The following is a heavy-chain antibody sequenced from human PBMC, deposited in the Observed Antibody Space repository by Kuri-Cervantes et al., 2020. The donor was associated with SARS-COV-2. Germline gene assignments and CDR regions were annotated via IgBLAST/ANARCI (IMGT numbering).Heavy chain of an antibody. V-gene: IGHV1-2*04. CDR1: GYTFTGYY. CDR3: ARFRITMRGFDP. CDR2: INPNSGGT. D-gene: IGHD3-22*01. Sequence: ASVKVSCKASGYTFTGYYMHWVRQAPGQGLEWMGWINPNSGGTNYAQKFQGWVTMTRDTSISTACMELSRLRSDDTAVYYCARFRITMRGFDPWGQGTLVTVSS. J-gene: IGHJ5*02.